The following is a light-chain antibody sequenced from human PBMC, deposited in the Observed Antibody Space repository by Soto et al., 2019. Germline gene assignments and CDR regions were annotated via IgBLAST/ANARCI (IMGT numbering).Light chain of an antibody. CDR3: QQYGSSGT. Sequence: EIELTQSPATLSVSPLERTPLXCRASQSISSDVAWYQQKPGQAPRLLIYGASTTATGIPARFSGSGSGTDFTLTISRLEPEDFAVYYCQQYGSSGTFGQGTKVDI. CDR1: QSISSD. V-gene: IGKV3-15*01. CDR2: GAS. J-gene: IGKJ1*01.